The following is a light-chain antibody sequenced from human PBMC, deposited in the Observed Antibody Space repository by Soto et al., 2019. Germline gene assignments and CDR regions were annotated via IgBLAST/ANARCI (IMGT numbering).Light chain of an antibody. J-gene: IGKJ1*01. CDR1: QSISSSY. V-gene: IGKV3D-20*02. CDR3: QQGNTWPWT. Sequence: EIVLTQSPGTLSLSPGKRATLSCRASQSISSSYLAWYQQRPGQAPRLLIYAASDRATGIPGRFSGSGSGTDFTLIISSLEPEDFAFYYCQQGNTWPWTFGQGTKVDIK. CDR2: AAS.